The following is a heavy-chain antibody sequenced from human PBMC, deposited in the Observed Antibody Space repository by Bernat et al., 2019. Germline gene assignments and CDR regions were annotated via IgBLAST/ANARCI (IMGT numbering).Heavy chain of an antibody. CDR3: ARVRNVDIVAMRGYFDN. CDR1: GFTFNNYW. Sequence: EVQLVESGGGLVQPGGSLRLSCAASGFTFNNYWMSWVRQAPGKGLEWVANIKEDGSEKYYVDSLKGRFTISRDNAKNSLYLQVNSLGAEDAAVYYCARVRNVDIVAMRGYFDNWGQGTLVTVSS. D-gene: IGHD5-12*01. J-gene: IGHJ4*02. CDR2: IKEDGSEK. V-gene: IGHV3-7*01.